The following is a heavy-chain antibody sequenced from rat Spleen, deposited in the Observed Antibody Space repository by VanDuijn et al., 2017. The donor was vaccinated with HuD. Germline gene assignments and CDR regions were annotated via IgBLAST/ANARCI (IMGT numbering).Heavy chain of an antibody. V-gene: IGHV2-63*01. CDR3: ARAGEFGVDRDWLTH. Sequence: QVQLKESGPGLVQPSETLSLTCTVSGFSLTSYSVSWVRQPSGKGPERMGKVWYDGDTAYNSTLKSRLSISRDTSKNQVFLKLNSLQIDDTGIYYCARAGEFGVDRDWLTHWGQGTLVTVSS. CDR1: GFSLTSYS. J-gene: IGHJ3*01. D-gene: IGHD4-3*01. CDR2: VWYDGDT.